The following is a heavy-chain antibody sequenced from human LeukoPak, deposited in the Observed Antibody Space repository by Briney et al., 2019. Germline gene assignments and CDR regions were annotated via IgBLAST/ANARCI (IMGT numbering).Heavy chain of an antibody. D-gene: IGHD2-2*02. V-gene: IGHV1-2*02. CDR1: GYTFTGYY. CDR2: INPNSGGT. CDR3: ARDPYCSSTSCYNYYMDA. J-gene: IGHJ6*03. Sequence: ASVKVSCKASGYTFTGYYMHWVRQAPGQGLEWMGWINPNSGGTNYAQKFQGRVTMTRDTSISTAYMELSRLRSDDTAVYYCARDPYCSSTSCYNYYMDAWGKGTTVTVSS.